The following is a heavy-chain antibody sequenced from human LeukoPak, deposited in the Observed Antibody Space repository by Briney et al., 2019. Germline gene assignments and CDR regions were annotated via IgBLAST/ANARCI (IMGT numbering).Heavy chain of an antibody. CDR2: ISAYNGNT. CDR1: GYTFTSYG. D-gene: IGHD2-15*01. V-gene: IGHV1-18*04. J-gene: IGHJ4*02. Sequence: ASVKVSCKASGYTFTSYGITWVRQAPGQGLEWMGWISAYNGNTNYAQNLQGRVTMTTDTSTRTVYMELRSLRSDDTAVHYCAREDYCSGGSCYEGAVDYWGQGTLVTVSS. CDR3: AREDYCSGGSCYEGAVDY.